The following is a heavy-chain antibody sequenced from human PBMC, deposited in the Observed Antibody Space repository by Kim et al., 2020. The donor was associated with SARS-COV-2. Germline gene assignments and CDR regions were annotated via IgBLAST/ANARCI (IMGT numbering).Heavy chain of an antibody. J-gene: IGHJ4*02. Sequence: DGSNKCYADSVKGRFTISRDNSKNTLYLQMNSLRAEDTAVYYCLSGSYNYWGQGTLVTVSS. CDR2: DGSNK. D-gene: IGHD1-26*01. V-gene: IGHV3-30*01. CDR3: LSGSYNY.